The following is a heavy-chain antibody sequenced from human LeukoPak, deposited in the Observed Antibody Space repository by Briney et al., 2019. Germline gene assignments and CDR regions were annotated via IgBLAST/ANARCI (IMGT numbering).Heavy chain of an antibody. CDR1: GYTFTSYG. J-gene: IGHJ3*02. CDR3: ARDGPTYYYDSSGYYRIFSNDAFDI. CDR2: ISAYNGNT. V-gene: IGHV1-18*01. Sequence: GASVKVSCKASGYTFTSYGISWVRQAPGQGLEGMGWISAYNGNTNYAQKLQGRVTMTTDTSKSTAYMELRSLRSDDTAVYYCARDGPTYYYDSSGYYRIFSNDAFDIWGQGTMVTVSS. D-gene: IGHD3-22*01.